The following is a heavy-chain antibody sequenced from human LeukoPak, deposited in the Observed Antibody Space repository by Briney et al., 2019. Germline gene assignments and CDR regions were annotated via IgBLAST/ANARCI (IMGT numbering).Heavy chain of an antibody. J-gene: IGHJ4*02. CDR3: ASLEEYYDILTGYLDY. V-gene: IGHV3-48*01. CDR1: GFTFSSYS. Sequence: GGSLRLSCAASGFTFSSYSMNWVRQAPGKGLEWVSYISSSSSTIYYADSVKGRFTISRDNAKNSLHLQMNSLRAEDTAVYYCASLEEYYDILTGYLDYWGQGTLVTVSS. CDR2: ISSSSSTI. D-gene: IGHD3-9*01.